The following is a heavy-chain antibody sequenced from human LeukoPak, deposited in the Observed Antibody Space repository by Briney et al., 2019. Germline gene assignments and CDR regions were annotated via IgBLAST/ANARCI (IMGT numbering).Heavy chain of an antibody. D-gene: IGHD3-22*01. CDR2: IYPGDSDT. V-gene: IGHV5-51*01. Sequence: GESLKISCKGSGYSFTSYWIGWVRQMPGKGLEWRGIIYPGDSDTRYSPSFQGQVTISADKSISTAYLQWSSLKASDTAMYYCARLLYYYDSSGFFFDYWGQGTLVTVSS. CDR3: ARLLYYYDSSGFFFDY. J-gene: IGHJ4*02. CDR1: GYSFTSYW.